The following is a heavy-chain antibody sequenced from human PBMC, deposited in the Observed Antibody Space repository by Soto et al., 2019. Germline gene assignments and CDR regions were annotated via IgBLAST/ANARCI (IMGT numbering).Heavy chain of an antibody. D-gene: IGHD3-22*01. CDR1: GGTFSNYA. CDR3: ATAPYSYDTSGYLDY. CDR2: IIPLFGTT. J-gene: IGHJ4*02. Sequence: QVQLVQSGAEVKKPGSSVTVSCRASGGTFSNYAINWVRQAPGQGLEWMAVIIPLFGTTNYAQKFQGRATITACASTSTAYMELTSLRSADTAVFYFATAPYSYDTSGYLDYWGQGTLVTGSS. V-gene: IGHV1-69*12.